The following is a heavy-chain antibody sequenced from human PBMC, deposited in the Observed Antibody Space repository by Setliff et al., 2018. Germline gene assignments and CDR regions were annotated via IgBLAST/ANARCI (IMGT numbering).Heavy chain of an antibody. Sequence: SVKVSCKASGGTFSSYAISWVRQAPGQGLEWMGGIIPILGIANYAQKFQGRVTITADKSTSTAYMELRSLRSDDTAVYYCARGGRGSYYRHAFDIWGQGTMVTVSS. CDR2: IIPILGIA. CDR1: GGTFSSYA. J-gene: IGHJ3*02. V-gene: IGHV1-69*10. CDR3: ARGGRGSYYRHAFDI. D-gene: IGHD1-26*01.